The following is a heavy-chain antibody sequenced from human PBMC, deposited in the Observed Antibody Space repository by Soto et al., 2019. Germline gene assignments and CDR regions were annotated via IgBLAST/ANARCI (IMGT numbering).Heavy chain of an antibody. CDR1: GGSISSGDYY. V-gene: IGHV4-30-4*01. CDR3: ARAATGWGNAFDI. J-gene: IGHJ3*02. Sequence: QVQLQESGPGLVKPSQTLSLTCIVSGGSISSGDYYWSWIRQPPGKGLEWIGYIYYSGSTYYNPSLKSRVTISVDTSKNHFSLKLSSVTAAYTAVYYCARAATGWGNAFDIWGQGTMVTVSS. D-gene: IGHD2-15*01. CDR2: IYYSGST.